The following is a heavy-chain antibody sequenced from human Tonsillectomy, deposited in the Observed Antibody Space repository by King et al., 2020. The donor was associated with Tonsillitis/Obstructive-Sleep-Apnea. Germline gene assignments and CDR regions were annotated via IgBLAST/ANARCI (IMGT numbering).Heavy chain of an antibody. CDR1: GSSISSGGYY. V-gene: IGHV4-31*03. CDR2: IYYSGST. Sequence: QLQESGPGLVKPSQTLSLTCTVSGSSISSGGYYWSWIRQHPGKGLEWIGYIYYSGSTYYNPSLKSRVTISVDTSKNQFSLKLSSVTAADTAVYYCVRSSVTTYGPGDYWGQGTMVTVSS. CDR3: VRSSVTTYGPGDY. D-gene: IGHD4-17*01. J-gene: IGHJ4*02.